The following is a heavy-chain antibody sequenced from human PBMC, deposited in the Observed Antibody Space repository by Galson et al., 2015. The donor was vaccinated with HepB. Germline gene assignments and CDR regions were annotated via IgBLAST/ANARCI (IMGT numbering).Heavy chain of an antibody. D-gene: IGHD3-3*01. CDR1: GFTFSSYW. J-gene: IGHJ4*02. CDR2: IKQDGSDK. CDR3: ARGGGNYDFWNGYYPYFFDY. Sequence: SLRLSCAASGFTFSSYWMSWVRQAPGKGLEWVANIKQDGSDKYYVDSVKGRFTISRDNAKNSLYLQMNSLRAEDTAVYYCARGGGNYDFWNGYYPYFFDYWGQATLVTVSS. V-gene: IGHV3-7*01.